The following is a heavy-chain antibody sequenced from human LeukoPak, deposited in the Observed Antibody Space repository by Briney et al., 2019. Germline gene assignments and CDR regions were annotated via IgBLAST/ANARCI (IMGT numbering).Heavy chain of an antibody. Sequence: ASVRVSCKTSGHTFTSYYMHWVRQVPGQGLEWMGIINPSGGSTSYAQQFQGRVTMTWDTSTSTVYMELSSLRSEDTAVYYCARGPIFGSGSYFDDWGQGTLVTVSS. D-gene: IGHD3-10*01. V-gene: IGHV1-46*01. CDR3: ARGPIFGSGSYFDD. J-gene: IGHJ4*02. CDR2: INPSGGST. CDR1: GHTFTSYY.